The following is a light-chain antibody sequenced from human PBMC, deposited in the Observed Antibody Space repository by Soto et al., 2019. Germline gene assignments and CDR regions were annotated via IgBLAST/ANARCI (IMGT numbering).Light chain of an antibody. V-gene: IGLV2-14*01. CDR3: SSFTTSSTWV. J-gene: IGLJ3*02. CDR2: EVS. Sequence: QSALTQSASVSGSPGQSITISCTGASSDVGNCNCVSWYQQHPGKAPKLMIYEVSNRPSGVSDRFSGSKAGNTASLTISGLQDEDEADYYCSSFTTSSTWVFGGGTKLTVL. CDR1: SSDVGNCNC.